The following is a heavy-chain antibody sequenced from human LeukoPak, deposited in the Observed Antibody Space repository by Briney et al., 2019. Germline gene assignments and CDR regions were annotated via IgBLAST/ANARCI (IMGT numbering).Heavy chain of an antibody. CDR1: GYSFTSYW. CDR3: ARLNDSSGYYYYGMDV. CDR2: IYPGDSDT. Sequence: GESPDIFLNSSGYSFTSYWIGRGRPVPGKGLEWMGMIYPGDSDTRYSPSSQCQVPHSADKSISTAYLQCSSLKASDTAMYYCARLNDSSGYYYYGMDVWGQGTTVTV. V-gene: IGHV5-51*01. D-gene: IGHD3-22*01. J-gene: IGHJ6*02.